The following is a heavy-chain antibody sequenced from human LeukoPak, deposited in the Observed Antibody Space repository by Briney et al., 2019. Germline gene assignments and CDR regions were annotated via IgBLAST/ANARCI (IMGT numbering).Heavy chain of an antibody. Sequence: GGSLRLSCAASGFTFTTYWMHWFRQPPGKGLVWVSHINSDGSITSYADSVKGRFTISRDNAKNTLYLQMNSLRAEDTAVYYCARDAVDTANAVWGQGTTVTVSS. J-gene: IGHJ6*02. CDR1: GFTFTTYW. V-gene: IGHV3-74*01. CDR2: INSDGSIT. D-gene: IGHD5-18*01. CDR3: ARDAVDTANAV.